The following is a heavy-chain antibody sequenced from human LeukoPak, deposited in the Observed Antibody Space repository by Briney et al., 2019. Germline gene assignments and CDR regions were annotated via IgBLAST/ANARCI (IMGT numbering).Heavy chain of an antibody. CDR1: GFTFSDYY. CDR3: ARGRSLFPSIDGTLAY. J-gene: IGHJ4*02. V-gene: IGHV3-11*01. D-gene: IGHD1-1*01. CDR2: ISSSGSTI. Sequence: GGSLRLSCAASGFTFSDYYMSWIRQAPGKGLEWVSYISSSGSTIYYADSVKGRFTIPRDNAKNSLYLQMNSLRAEDTAVYYCARGRSLFPSIDGTLAYWGQGTLVTVSS.